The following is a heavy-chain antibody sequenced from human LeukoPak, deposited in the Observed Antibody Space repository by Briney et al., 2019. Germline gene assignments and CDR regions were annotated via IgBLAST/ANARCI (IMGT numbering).Heavy chain of an antibody. V-gene: IGHV1-18*01. Sequence: ASVKVSCKASGYTFTSYGISWVRQAPGQWLEWMGWISAYNGNTNYAQKLQGRVTMTTDTSTSTAYMELRSLRSDDTAVYYCARGSVVPAARTYYGMDVWGQGTTVTVSS. J-gene: IGHJ6*02. CDR2: ISAYNGNT. CDR1: GYTFTSYG. D-gene: IGHD2-2*01. CDR3: ARGSVVPAARTYYGMDV.